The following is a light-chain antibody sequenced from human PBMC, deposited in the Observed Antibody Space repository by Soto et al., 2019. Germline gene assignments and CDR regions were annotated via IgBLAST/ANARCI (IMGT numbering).Light chain of an antibody. V-gene: IGLV2-8*01. J-gene: IGLJ1*01. Sequence: QCRLAQPRSSSGPPGQSVAMSRTGTKNDIGLYDFVSWYQHHPGKAPRLIIYEVVQRPSGVPDRFSGSKSGNTASLTVSGLQAADEADYFCKSYAGSNTYVFGSGTKLTVL. CDR2: EVV. CDR1: KNDIGLYDF. CDR3: KSYAGSNTYV.